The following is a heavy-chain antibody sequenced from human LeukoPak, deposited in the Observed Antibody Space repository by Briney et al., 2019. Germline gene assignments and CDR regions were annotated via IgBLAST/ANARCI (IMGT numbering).Heavy chain of an antibody. CDR2: MNPNSGNT. J-gene: IGHJ4*02. V-gene: IGHV1-8*03. Sequence: ASVKVSCKASGGTFSSYAISWVRQAPGQGLEWMGWMNPNSGNTGYAQKFQGRVTITRNTSISTAYMELSSLRSEDTAVYYCAARLLDYGDYEPNFDYWGQGALVTVSS. D-gene: IGHD4-17*01. CDR1: GGTFSSYA. CDR3: AARLLDYGDYEPNFDY.